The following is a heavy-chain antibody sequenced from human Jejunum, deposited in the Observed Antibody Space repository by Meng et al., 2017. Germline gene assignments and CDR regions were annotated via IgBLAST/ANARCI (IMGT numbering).Heavy chain of an antibody. CDR3: ARGHQVDP. J-gene: IGHJ5*02. Sequence: QVQLQESGPGLVKPSQTLSLTCTVSGGSLRSVNNQWSWIRQPPGKGLEWIGYIYHSGSTDYNPSLKSRVTISVDTSKNQFSLKLSSVTAADTAVYYCARGHQVDPWGPGTLVTVSS. CDR1: GGSLRSVNNQ. D-gene: IGHD2-2*01. V-gene: IGHV4-30-4*01. CDR2: IYHSGST.